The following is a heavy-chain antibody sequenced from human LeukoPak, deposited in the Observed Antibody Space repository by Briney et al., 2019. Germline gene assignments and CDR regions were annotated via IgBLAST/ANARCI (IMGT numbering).Heavy chain of an antibody. CDR1: GGSFSCYY. D-gene: IGHD4-17*01. CDR2: INHSGST. CDR3: ARDDPTAAFDY. J-gene: IGHJ4*02. Sequence: PSETLSLTCAVYGGSFSCYYWSWIRQPPGKGLEWIGEINHSGSTNYNPSLKSRVTISVDTSKNQFSLKLSSVTAADTAVYYCARDDPTAAFDYWGQGTLVTVSP. V-gene: IGHV4-34*09.